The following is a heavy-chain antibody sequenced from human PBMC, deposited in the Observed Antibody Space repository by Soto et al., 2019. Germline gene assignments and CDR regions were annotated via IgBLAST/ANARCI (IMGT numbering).Heavy chain of an antibody. Sequence: SETLSLTCTVSGGSISSSSYYWGWIRQPPGKGLEWIGSIYYSGSTYYNPSLKSRVTISVDTSKNQFSLKLSSVTAADTAVYYCARHNFVVVVAAETTTFAPWGQGTLVTVSS. CDR3: ARHNFVVVVAAETTTFAP. V-gene: IGHV4-39*01. CDR2: IYYSGST. D-gene: IGHD2-15*01. CDR1: GGSISSSSYY. J-gene: IGHJ5*02.